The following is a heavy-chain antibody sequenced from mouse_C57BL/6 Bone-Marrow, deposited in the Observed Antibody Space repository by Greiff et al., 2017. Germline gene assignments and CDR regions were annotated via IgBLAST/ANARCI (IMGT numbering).Heavy chain of an antibody. Sequence: VQLQQSGAELMKPGASVKLSCKATGYTFTGYWIEWVKQRPGHGLEWIGEILPGSGSTNYNAKFKGKATFTADTSSNTAYMQLSSLTTEDSAIYYCAAYYSNPFDYWGQGTTLTVSS. CDR2: ILPGSGST. CDR1: GYTFTGYW. D-gene: IGHD2-5*01. V-gene: IGHV1-9*01. CDR3: AAYYSNPFDY. J-gene: IGHJ2*01.